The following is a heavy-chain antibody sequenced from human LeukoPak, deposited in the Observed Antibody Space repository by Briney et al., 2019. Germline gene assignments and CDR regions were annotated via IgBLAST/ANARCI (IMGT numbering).Heavy chain of an antibody. V-gene: IGHV3-23*01. CDR3: ARDSMQYYYDSSGYPDY. D-gene: IGHD3-22*01. Sequence: GGSLRLSCAASGFTFSSYAMSWVRQAPGKGLEWVSAISGSGGSTYYADSVKGRFTISRDNSKNTLYLQMNSLRAEDTAVYYCARDSMQYYYDSSGYPDYWGQGTLVTVSS. CDR2: ISGSGGST. CDR1: GFTFSSYA. J-gene: IGHJ4*02.